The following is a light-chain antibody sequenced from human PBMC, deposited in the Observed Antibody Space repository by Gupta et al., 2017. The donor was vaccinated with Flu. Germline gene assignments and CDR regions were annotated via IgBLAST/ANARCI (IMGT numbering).Light chain of an antibody. CDR1: KLANVY. CDR2: QDT. J-gene: IGLJ3*02. CDR3: QAWDSNTGV. V-gene: IGLV3-1*01. Sequence: SPGKTVSISCSGDKLANVYSCGYQRKSGQSPCWVIYQDTKRPAGIPERFSGSKSGNKATLTISGTQALDEADYYCQAWDSNTGVIGGGTTLTVL.